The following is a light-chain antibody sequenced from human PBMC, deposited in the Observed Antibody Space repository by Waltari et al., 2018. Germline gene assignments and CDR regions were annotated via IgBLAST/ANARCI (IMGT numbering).Light chain of an antibody. Sequence: QSVLTQPPSASGPPGQSIIISCSSTLTPLNWFQQVPGAAPNLLIFSDDQRPSGVPARFSGSRSGTSASLAISGLHSEDEADYYCATWDNSLEGWLFGGGTKVTV. CDR3: ATWDNSLEGWL. CDR2: SDD. CDR1: LTP. V-gene: IGLV1-44*01. J-gene: IGLJ2*01.